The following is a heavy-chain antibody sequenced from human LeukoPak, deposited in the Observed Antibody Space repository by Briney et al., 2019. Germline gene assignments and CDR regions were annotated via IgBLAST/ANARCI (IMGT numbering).Heavy chain of an antibody. CDR3: ARSNGFGMDV. D-gene: IGHD2-8*01. V-gene: IGHV3-74*01. J-gene: IGHJ6*02. CDR2: IKRDGSGT. Sequence: QPGGSLRLSCAASGFTFSFNSMHWVRQGPGKGLVWVSRIKRDGSGTTYADSVEGRVTISRDDAKNTLYLQMNSLRAEDTAVYYCARSNGFGMDVWGQGTTVTVSS. CDR1: GFTFSFNS.